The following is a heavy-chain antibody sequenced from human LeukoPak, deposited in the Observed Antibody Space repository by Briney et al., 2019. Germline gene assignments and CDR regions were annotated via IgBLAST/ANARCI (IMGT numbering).Heavy chain of an antibody. CDR2: ISSSSSYI. CDR1: GFTFSCYS. J-gene: IGHJ3*02. Sequence: GGSLRLSCAASGFTFSCYSMNWVRQAPGKGLELVSSISSSSSYIYYADSVKGRFTISRDNAKNSLYLQMNSLRAEDTAVYYCARGDDSSGYYGAFDIWGQGTMVTVSS. V-gene: IGHV3-21*01. D-gene: IGHD3-22*01. CDR3: ARGDDSSGYYGAFDI.